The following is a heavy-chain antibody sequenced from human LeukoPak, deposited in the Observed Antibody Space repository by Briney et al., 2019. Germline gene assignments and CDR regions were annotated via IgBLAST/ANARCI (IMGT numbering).Heavy chain of an antibody. CDR2: ISSSGSTI. CDR3: ARGRGYSSSWPDDAFDI. V-gene: IGHV3-11*01. Sequence: PGGSLRLSCAASGFTFSDYYMSWIRQAPGKGLEWVSYISSSGSTIYYADSVKGRYTISRDNAKNSLYLQMNSLRAEDTAVYYCARGRGYSSSWPDDAFDIWGQGTMVTVSS. J-gene: IGHJ3*02. D-gene: IGHD6-13*01. CDR1: GFTFSDYY.